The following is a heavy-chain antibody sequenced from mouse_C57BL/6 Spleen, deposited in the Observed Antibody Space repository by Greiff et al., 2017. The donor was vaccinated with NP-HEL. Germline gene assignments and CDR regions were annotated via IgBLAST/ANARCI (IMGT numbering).Heavy chain of an antibody. CDR2: FYSGSGSI. D-gene: IGHD4-1*01. Sequence: QVQLKESGAELVKPGASVKLSCKASGYTFTEYTIHWVKQRSGQGLEWIGWFYSGSGSIKYNEKFKDKATLTADKSSSTVYMELSRLTSEDSAVYFCARHEELGRGYYAMDYWGQGTSVTVSS. J-gene: IGHJ4*01. V-gene: IGHV1-62-2*01. CDR3: ARHEELGRGYYAMDY. CDR1: GYTFTEYT.